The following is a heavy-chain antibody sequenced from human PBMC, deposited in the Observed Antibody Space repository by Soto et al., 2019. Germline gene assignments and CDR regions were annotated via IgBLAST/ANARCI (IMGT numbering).Heavy chain of an antibody. CDR3: ARYDILTGSDY. CDR2: IYNTGST. V-gene: IGHV4-30-4*01. Sequence: QVQLQESGPGLVKPSQTLSLTCAVSGGSISSGGYYWSWIRQPPGKGLEWIGYIYNTGSTYYNPSLRSRVTISVDTSQNQFSLKLSSVTAADMAVYYCARYDILTGSDYWGQGTLVTVSS. CDR1: GGSISSGGYY. D-gene: IGHD3-9*01. J-gene: IGHJ4*02.